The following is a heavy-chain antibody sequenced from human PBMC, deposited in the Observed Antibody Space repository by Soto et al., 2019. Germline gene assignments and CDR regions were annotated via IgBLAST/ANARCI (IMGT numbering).Heavy chain of an antibody. J-gene: IGHJ4*02. CDR1: GGSFSGYY. D-gene: IGHD3-10*01. Sequence: QVQLQQWGAGLLKPSETLSLTCAVYGGSFSGYYWSWIRQPPGKGLEWFGEINHSGSTNYNPSLKSPVTISVDTSKNTFSLKLGSVTAEDTAVYYCARRSKLLWFGEYYFDYWGQGTLVTVSS. CDR2: INHSGST. CDR3: ARRSKLLWFGEYYFDY. V-gene: IGHV4-34*01.